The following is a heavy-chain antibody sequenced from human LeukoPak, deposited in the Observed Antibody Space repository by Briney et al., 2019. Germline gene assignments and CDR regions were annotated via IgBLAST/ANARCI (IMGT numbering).Heavy chain of an antibody. CDR1: GFTFSNYW. V-gene: IGHV3-7*01. CDR2: MKQDGSAK. Sequence: GGSLRLSCAASGFTFSNYWMTWVRQAPGKGLEWVANMKQDGSAKYYVDSVKGRFTISRDNAKNSLYLQMNSLRAGDTAVYYCARDGQPLDYWGQGTLVTVSS. CDR3: ARDGQPLDY. D-gene: IGHD6-13*01. J-gene: IGHJ4*02.